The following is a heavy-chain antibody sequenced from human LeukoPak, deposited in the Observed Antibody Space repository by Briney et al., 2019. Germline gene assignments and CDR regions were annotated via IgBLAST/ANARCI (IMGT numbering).Heavy chain of an antibody. CDR1: GYTFTSYD. CDR2: MNPNSGNT. CDR3: ARAPWDSSGYYGEDY. J-gene: IGHJ4*02. V-gene: IGHV1-8*01. D-gene: IGHD3-22*01. Sequence: ASVKVSCKASGYTFTSYDINWVRQATGQGLEWMGWMNPNSGNTGYAQKFQGRVTMTRNTSISTAYMELSGLRSEDTAVYYCARAPWDSSGYYGEDYWGQGTLVTVSS.